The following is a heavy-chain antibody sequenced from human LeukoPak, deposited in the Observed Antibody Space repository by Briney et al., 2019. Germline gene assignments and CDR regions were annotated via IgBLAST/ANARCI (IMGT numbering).Heavy chain of an antibody. CDR2: IKEDGSEK. V-gene: IGHV3-7*01. Sequence: GGSLRLSCAASGFTFSSYGMHWVRQAPGKGLEWVANIKEDGSEKYYVDSVKGRFTISRDNAKTSLYLQMNSLRAEDTAVYYCAREEIWGQGTLVTVSS. CDR3: AREEI. J-gene: IGHJ4*02. CDR1: GFTFSSYG.